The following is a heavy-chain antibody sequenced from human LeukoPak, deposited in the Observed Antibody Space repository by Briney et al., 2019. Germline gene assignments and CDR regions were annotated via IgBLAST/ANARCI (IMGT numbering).Heavy chain of an antibody. V-gene: IGHV4-59*12. CDR3: ARSARTPLNYYYYYMDV. J-gene: IGHJ6*03. CDR1: GGSISSYY. D-gene: IGHD6-6*01. CDR2: IYYSGST. Sequence: SETLSLTCTVSGGSISSYYWSWIRQPPGKGLEWIGYIYYSGSTNYNPSLKSRVTISVDTSKNQFSLKLSSVTAADTAVYYCARSARTPLNYYYYYMDVWGKGTTVTVSS.